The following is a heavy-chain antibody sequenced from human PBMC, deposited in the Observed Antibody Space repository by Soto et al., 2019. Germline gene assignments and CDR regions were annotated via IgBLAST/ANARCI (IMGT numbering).Heavy chain of an antibody. J-gene: IGHJ4*02. CDR3: ARSRWFGELH. V-gene: IGHV2-5*02. Sequence: QITLKESGPTLVKPTQTLTLTCSFSGFSLSTTGVGVGWIRQSPGKALEWLAIIYWDNDKRYSPCLKSRVTITKDTSKNQVVLTVTNMDPVDTGTYYCARSRWFGELHWGQGALVTVSS. D-gene: IGHD3-10*01. CDR2: IYWDNDK. CDR1: GFSLSTTGVG.